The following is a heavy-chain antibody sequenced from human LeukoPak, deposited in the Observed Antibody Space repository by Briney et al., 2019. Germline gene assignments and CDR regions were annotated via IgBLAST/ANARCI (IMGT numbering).Heavy chain of an antibody. D-gene: IGHD3-22*01. V-gene: IGHV3-23*01. J-gene: IGHJ4*02. CDR1: GFTFSSYA. CDR3: AKVDYYDSSGYYYVPYWVY. CDR2: ISGSGGST. Sequence: PGGSLRLSCAASGFTFSSYAMSWVRQAPGKGLEWVSAISGSGGSTYYADSVKGRFTISRDNSKNTLYLQMNSLRAEDTAVYYCAKVDYYDSSGYYYVPYWVYWSQGTLVTVSS.